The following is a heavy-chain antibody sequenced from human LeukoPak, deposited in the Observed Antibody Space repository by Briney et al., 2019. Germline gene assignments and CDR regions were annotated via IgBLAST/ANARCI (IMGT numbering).Heavy chain of an antibody. D-gene: IGHD6-19*01. CDR2: ISGSGGST. V-gene: IGHV3-23*01. J-gene: IGHJ5*02. CDR3: AKVSPEESSGWYDNNWFDP. Sequence: LPGGSLRLSCAAAGFTFSSYAMSWVRQAPGKGLEWVSAISGSGGSTYYADSVKGRFTISRDNSKNTLYLQMNSLRAEDTAVYYCAKVSPEESSGWYDNNWFDPWGQGTLVTVSS. CDR1: GFTFSSYA.